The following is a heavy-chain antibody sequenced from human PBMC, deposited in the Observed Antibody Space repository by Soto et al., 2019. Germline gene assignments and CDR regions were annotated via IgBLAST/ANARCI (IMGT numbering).Heavy chain of an antibody. V-gene: IGHV4-59*08. CDR3: ARHGFGPLHGLVDV. CDR1: GGSITNYY. J-gene: IGHJ6*02. Sequence: QVQLQESGPGLVKPSETLSLTCTVSGGSITNYYCSWFRQPPGKGLEWIGYINYDGYSDYNLTLKRRVTLSMDASKTQFSLMLESVTATDTAVYYCARHGFGPLHGLVDVWGPGTTVIVSS. D-gene: IGHD3-10*01. CDR2: INYDGYS.